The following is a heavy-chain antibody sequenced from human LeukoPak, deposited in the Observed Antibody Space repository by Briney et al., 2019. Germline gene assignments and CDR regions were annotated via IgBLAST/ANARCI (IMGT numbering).Heavy chain of an antibody. V-gene: IGHV3-23*01. J-gene: IGHJ4*02. Sequence: GGSLRLSCAASGFTFSSYAMSWVRQAPGKGLEWVSAISGSGGSTYYADSVKGRFTISRDNSKNTLYLQMNSLRAEDTAVYYCAEVDTYYDFWSGPFDYWGQGTLVTVSS. CDR1: GFTFSSYA. CDR3: AEVDTYYDFWSGPFDY. CDR2: ISGSGGST. D-gene: IGHD3-3*01.